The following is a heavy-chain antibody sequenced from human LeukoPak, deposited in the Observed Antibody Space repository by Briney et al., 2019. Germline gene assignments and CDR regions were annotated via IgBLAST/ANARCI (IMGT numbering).Heavy chain of an antibody. J-gene: IGHJ3*02. Sequence: GGSQRLSCAASGFKFSDHYIDWARQAPGKGLEWVGRSRNKASSYTTEYAASVEGRFTISRDVSESSLYLQMNSLRTEDTAVYYCARHVGRWAFDIWGQGTMVTVSS. D-gene: IGHD3-16*02. CDR1: GFKFSDHY. CDR3: ARHVGRWAFDI. CDR2: SRNKASSYTT. V-gene: IGHV3-72*01.